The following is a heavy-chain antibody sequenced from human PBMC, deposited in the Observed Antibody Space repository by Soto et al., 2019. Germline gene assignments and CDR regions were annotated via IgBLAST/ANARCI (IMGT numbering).Heavy chain of an antibody. CDR3: ARLRIATNNYKWFDP. CDR1: GAALNSGNYY. D-gene: IGHD2-21*01. CDR2: IYVTGAV. Sequence: QVRLQESGPGLVKPSGTLSLTCSVSGAALNSGNYYWSWIRQVPGKGLELIGHIYVTGAVDYNPSLRDPITISQDTSERQFSLNLRLVTAADTAVYYCARLRIATNNYKWFDPWGQGTLVTVSS. V-gene: IGHV4-31*01. J-gene: IGHJ5*02.